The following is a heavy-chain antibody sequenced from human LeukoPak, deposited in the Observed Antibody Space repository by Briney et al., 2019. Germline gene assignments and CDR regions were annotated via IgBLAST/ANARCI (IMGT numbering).Heavy chain of an antibody. J-gene: IGHJ4*02. V-gene: IGHV3-53*04. D-gene: IGHD1-14*01. Sequence: GGSLRLSCAASGFTVSSNYMSWVRQAPGKGLEWVSVIYNDGRTFYTNSVKGRFTISRHNAENTLYLQMNSLRAEDTAVYYCARVPLHPTTSNFDFWGQGTQVTVSS. CDR3: ARVPLHPTTSNFDF. CDR1: GFTVSSNY. CDR2: IYNDGRT.